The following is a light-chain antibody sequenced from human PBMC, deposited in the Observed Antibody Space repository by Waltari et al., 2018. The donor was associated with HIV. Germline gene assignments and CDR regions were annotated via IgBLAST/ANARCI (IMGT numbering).Light chain of an antibody. CDR3: QQASSFPLS. Sequence: QMTQSPSSLSASVGDRVIITCRASHDITTSLAWYQLKPGGPPRLLIFAASGLPGGVPPRFSGSGSGTVFVLTISNLQPEDSATYYCQQASSFPLSFGGGTKVEI. CDR1: HDITTS. J-gene: IGKJ4*01. CDR2: AAS. V-gene: IGKV1-12*01.